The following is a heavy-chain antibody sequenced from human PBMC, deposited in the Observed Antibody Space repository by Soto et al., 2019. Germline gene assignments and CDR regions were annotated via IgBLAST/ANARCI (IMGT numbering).Heavy chain of an antibody. CDR3: AKDSQFGYCTNGVYHLEN. J-gene: IGHJ4*01. Sequence: QVQRMESGGGVVQPGWSLRLSCVVSGFTFRSYGRHWVRQAPGKGLEWVARISFDGGHEYYADAVTGRFTISRDNSKSTLYLQMNSLTAEDSAVYYCAKDSQFGYCTNGVYHLENWGHGTLVTVSS. CDR2: ISFDGGHE. D-gene: IGHD2-8*01. V-gene: IGHV3-30*18. CDR1: GFTFRSYG.